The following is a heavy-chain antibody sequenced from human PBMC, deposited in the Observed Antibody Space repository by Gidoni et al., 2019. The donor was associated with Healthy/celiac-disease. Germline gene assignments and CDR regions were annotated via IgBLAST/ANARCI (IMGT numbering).Heavy chain of an antibody. CDR1: GFTFSSYA. Sequence: QVQLVESGGGVVQPGRSLRLSCAASGFTFSSYAMHWVRQAPGKGLEWVAVISYDGSNKYYADSVKGRFTISRDNSKNTLYLQRNSLRAEDTAVYYCARYGSGNDAFDIWGQGTMVTVSS. CDR3: ARYGSGNDAFDI. J-gene: IGHJ3*02. CDR2: ISYDGSNK. D-gene: IGHD3-10*01. V-gene: IGHV3-30-3*01.